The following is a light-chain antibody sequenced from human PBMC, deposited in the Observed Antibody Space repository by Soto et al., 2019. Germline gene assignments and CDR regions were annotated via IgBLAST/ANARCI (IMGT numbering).Light chain of an antibody. Sequence: IVXXXXPXTXSLSPGERATLSCRASPSVSSYLAWYQQKAGQAPRLLIYDTSNRATGIPARFSGSGSGTDFTLTITSLEPEDFAVYYCQQRSNWPWTFGQGTKVEIK. CDR1: PSVSSY. J-gene: IGKJ1*01. CDR2: DTS. CDR3: QQRSNWPWT. V-gene: IGKV3-11*01.